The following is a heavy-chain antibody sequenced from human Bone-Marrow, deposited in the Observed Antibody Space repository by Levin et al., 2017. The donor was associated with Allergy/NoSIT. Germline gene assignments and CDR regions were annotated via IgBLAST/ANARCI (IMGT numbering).Heavy chain of an antibody. CDR1: GGSISSHY. CDR2: IHYSGDT. D-gene: IGHD3-3*01. J-gene: IGHJ3*01. CDR3: ARRDYTTSSLGAFDV. V-gene: IGHV4-59*08. Sequence: SQTLSLTCTVSGGSISSHYWSWIRQSPGKGLEWIGYIHYSGDTNYNPSLTSRVTISPDMSKNQFSLKLSSVTAADTAVYYCARRDYTTSSLGAFDVWGQGTVVTVSS.